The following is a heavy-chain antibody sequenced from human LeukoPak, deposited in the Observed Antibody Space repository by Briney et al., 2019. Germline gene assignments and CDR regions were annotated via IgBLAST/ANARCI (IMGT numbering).Heavy chain of an antibody. J-gene: IGHJ5*02. CDR2: INPNSGGT. V-gene: IGHV1-2*02. D-gene: IGHD5-24*01. Sequence: ASVKVSCKASGYTFTGYYMHWVRQAPGQGPAWMGWINPNSGGTNYEQKFQGRVTMTRDTSISTAYMELSRLRSDDTAVYYCARDERWLPGSPWSQGTLVTVSS. CDR3: ARDERWLPGSP. CDR1: GYTFTGYY.